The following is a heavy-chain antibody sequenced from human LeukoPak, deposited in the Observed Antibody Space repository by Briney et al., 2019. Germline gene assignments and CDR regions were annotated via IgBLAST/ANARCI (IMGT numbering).Heavy chain of an antibody. CDR2: ISSSGTTI. J-gene: IGHJ4*02. V-gene: IGHV3-48*04. CDR1: GFTFSSYS. CDR3: ARGRTPGRGALDY. D-gene: IGHD2-2*01. Sequence: PGGSLRLSCAASGFTFSSYSINWVRQAPGKGLEWVSYISSSGTTIYYADSVKGRFTISRDNAENSLYLQLNSLRAEDTAVYYCARGRTPGRGALDYWGQGTLVTVSS.